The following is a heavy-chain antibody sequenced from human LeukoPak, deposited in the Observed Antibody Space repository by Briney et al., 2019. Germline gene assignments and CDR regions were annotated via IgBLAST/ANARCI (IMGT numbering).Heavy chain of an antibody. D-gene: IGHD3-10*01. J-gene: IGHJ4*02. V-gene: IGHV1-2*02. CDR1: GYTFSDCY. CDR3: ARGGSDFGEYYFDY. CDR2: INPSSGGT. Sequence: ASVKLSRNASGYTFSDCYIHWVREAPGQGLGWMGWINPSSGGTSYAQKFQGRVTMTRVTSISTAYMELSRLRSDDTAVYYCARGGSDFGEYYFDYWGQGTLVTVSS.